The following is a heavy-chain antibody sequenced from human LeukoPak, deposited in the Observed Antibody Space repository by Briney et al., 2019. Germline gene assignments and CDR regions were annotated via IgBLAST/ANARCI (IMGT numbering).Heavy chain of an antibody. CDR2: ISGSGGST. CDR3: AKGSYYYYMDV. CDR1: GFTFSTYA. V-gene: IGHV3-23*01. J-gene: IGHJ6*03. Sequence: HAGGSLRLSCAASGFTFSTYAMTWVRQAPGKGLEWVSAISGSGGSTYYADSVKGRFTISRDNSKNTLYLQMNSLRVEDTAVYYCAKGSYYYYMDVWGKGTTVTVSS.